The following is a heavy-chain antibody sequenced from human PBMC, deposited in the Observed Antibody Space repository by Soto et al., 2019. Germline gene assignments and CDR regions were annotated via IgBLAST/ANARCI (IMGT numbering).Heavy chain of an antibody. CDR3: ARDSGSWSHFDY. V-gene: IGHV3-33*01. J-gene: IGHJ4*02. CDR2: IWYDGSNK. CDR1: GFSFSSYG. D-gene: IGHD1-26*01. Sequence: QVQLVESGGGVVQPGRSLRLSCAASGFSFSSYGMHWVRQAPGKGLEWVAIIWYDGSNKYYVDSVKGRFTISRDNSKNTLYLQINSLRAEDTAVYYCARDSGSWSHFDYWGQGIQVTVSS.